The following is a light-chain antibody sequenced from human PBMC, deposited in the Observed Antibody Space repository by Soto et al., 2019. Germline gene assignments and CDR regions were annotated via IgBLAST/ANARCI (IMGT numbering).Light chain of an antibody. Sequence: QLELTQSPSASASLGASVKLTCTLSSGHSSYAIAWHQQQPEKGPRYLMNLNSDGSHSKGDGIPDRFSGSSSGAERYLTISSLQSEDEADYYCQTWGTGFRVFGGGTKVTVL. V-gene: IGLV4-69*01. CDR3: QTWGTGFRV. CDR1: SGHSSYA. J-gene: IGLJ3*02. CDR2: LNSDGSH.